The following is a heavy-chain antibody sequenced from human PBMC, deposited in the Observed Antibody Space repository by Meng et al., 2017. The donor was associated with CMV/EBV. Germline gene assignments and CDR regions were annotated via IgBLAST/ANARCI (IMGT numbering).Heavy chain of an antibody. CDR2: ISGSGGST. J-gene: IGHJ4*02. CDR1: GFTFSSYA. CDR3: AKRLNTAMVIILIGDFDY. Sequence: GGSLRLSCAASGFTFSSYAMSWVRHAPGKGLEWVSAISGSGGSTYYADSVKDRFSISRDNSKNTLYLQMNSLRAEDTAVYSCAKRLNTAMVIILIGDFDYWGQGTLVTVSS. D-gene: IGHD5-18*01. V-gene: IGHV3-23*01.